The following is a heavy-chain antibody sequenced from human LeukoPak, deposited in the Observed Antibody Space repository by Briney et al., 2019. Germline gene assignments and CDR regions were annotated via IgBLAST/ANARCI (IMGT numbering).Heavy chain of an antibody. J-gene: IGHJ6*03. CDR3: ARILTVAHPGYMDV. Sequence: SGPAVVKPTQTLTLTCTFSGFSLSTSGMCVNWIRQPPGKALEWLARIDWDDDKYYNTSLKTRLTISKDTSKNQVVLTMTNMDPVDTATYYCARILTVAHPGYMDVWGKGTTVTVSS. D-gene: IGHD2-15*01. V-gene: IGHV2-70*11. CDR2: IDWDDDK. CDR1: GFSLSTSGMC.